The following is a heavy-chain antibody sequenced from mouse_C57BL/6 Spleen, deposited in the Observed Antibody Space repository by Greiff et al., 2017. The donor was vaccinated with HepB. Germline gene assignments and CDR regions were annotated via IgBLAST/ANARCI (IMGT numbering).Heavy chain of an antibody. Sequence: QVHVKQSGAELAKPGASVKLSCKASGYTFTSYWMHWVKQRPGQGLEWIGYINPSSGYTKYNQKFKDKATLTADKSSSTAYMQLSSLTYEDSAVYYCARGDTTVYFDYWGQGTTLTVSS. CDR2: INPSSGYT. V-gene: IGHV1-7*01. J-gene: IGHJ2*01. D-gene: IGHD1-1*01. CDR3: ARGDTTVYFDY. CDR1: GYTFTSYW.